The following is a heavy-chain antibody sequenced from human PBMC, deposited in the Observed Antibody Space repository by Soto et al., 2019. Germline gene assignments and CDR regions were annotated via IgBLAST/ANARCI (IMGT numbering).Heavy chain of an antibody. J-gene: IGHJ4*02. CDR2: INSGRRYI. Sequence: GGSLRLSCAASGFTFSSYCMHWVRQAPGKGLEWVSCINSGRRYIYYVDSVKGRFTISRDNAKNSLYLQMDSLRAEDTAMYYCARANQDPGMGAASAYWGQGTLVTVSS. CDR3: ARANQDPGMGAASAY. V-gene: IGHV3-21*01. D-gene: IGHD6-25*01. CDR1: GFTFSSYC.